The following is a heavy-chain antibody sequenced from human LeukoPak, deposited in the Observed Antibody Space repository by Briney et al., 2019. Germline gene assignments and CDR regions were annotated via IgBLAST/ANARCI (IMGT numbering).Heavy chain of an antibody. J-gene: IGHJ4*02. CDR3: AKHTDSSAWYLGFDY. Sequence: PGGSLRLSCSVSGFTFSTYAMSRVRQAPGKGLECVSTIGGAGGSTYYADSVKGRFTISRDNSKNTMYLQMNSLRAEDTALYYCAKHTDSSAWYLGFDYWGQGTLVTVSS. CDR1: GFTFSTYA. CDR2: IGGAGGST. D-gene: IGHD6-19*01. V-gene: IGHV3-23*01.